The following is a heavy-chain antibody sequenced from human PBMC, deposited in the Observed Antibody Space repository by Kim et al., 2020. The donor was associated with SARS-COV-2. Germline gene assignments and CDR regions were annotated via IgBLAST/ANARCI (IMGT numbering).Heavy chain of an antibody. CDR1: GFTFSNYA. Sequence: GGSLRLSCAASGFTFSNYAMGWVRQAPGKGLDWVSSISGSGFNTHYADSVKGRFAISRDNSKNTVSLQINSLRVEDTAVYFCAKDSGYSYGSGHFEYWGQGTLVTVSS. J-gene: IGHJ4*02. D-gene: IGHD5-18*01. CDR3: AKDSGYSYGSGHFEY. CDR2: ISGSGFNT. V-gene: IGHV3-23*01.